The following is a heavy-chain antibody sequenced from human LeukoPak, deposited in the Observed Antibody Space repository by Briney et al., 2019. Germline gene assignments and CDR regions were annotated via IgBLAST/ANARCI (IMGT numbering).Heavy chain of an antibody. Sequence: ASVKVPCKASGYTFTGYYMHWVRQAPGQGLEWMGWINPNSGGTNYAQKFQGRVTMTRDTSISTAYMELSRLRSDDTAVYYCAIPGDFGVVIEHWGQGTLVTVSS. CDR2: INPNSGGT. CDR1: GYTFTGYY. CDR3: AIPGDFGVVIEH. V-gene: IGHV1-2*02. J-gene: IGHJ1*01. D-gene: IGHD3-3*01.